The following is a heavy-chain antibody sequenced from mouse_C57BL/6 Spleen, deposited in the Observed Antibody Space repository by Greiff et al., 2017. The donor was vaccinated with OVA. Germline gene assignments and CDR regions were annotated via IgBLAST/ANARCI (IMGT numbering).Heavy chain of an antibody. D-gene: IGHD1-1*01. CDR2: ISDGGSYT. J-gene: IGHJ1*03. CDR1: GFTFSSYA. V-gene: IGHV5-4*01. CDR3: ARGDYYGSSLYFDV. Sequence: DVHLVESGGGLVKPGGSLKLSCAASGFTFSSYAMSWVRQTPEKRLEWVATISDGGSYTYYPDNVKGRFTISRDNAKNNLYLQMSHLKSEDTAMYYCARGDYYGSSLYFDVWGTGTTVTVSS.